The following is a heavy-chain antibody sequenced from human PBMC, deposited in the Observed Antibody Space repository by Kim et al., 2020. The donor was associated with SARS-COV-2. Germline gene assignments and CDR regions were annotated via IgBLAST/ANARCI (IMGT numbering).Heavy chain of an antibody. D-gene: IGHD3-10*01. CDR1: GFTFSNAW. Sequence: GGSLRLSCAASGFTFSNAWMNWVRQAPGKGLEWVGRIKTKADGGTTDYAAPVKGRFTISRDDSKNTLYLQMNSLKTEDTAVYYCITGGRPILLWFGWGQGTLVTVSS. CDR2: IKTKADGGTT. CDR3: ITGGRPILLWFG. V-gene: IGHV3-15*01. J-gene: IGHJ4*02.